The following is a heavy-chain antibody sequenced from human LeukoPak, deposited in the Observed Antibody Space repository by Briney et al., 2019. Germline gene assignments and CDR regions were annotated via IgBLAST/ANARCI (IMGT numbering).Heavy chain of an antibody. CDR2: ISSSGSTI. J-gene: IGHJ3*02. V-gene: IGHV3-48*03. D-gene: IGHD3-16*02. Sequence: GGTLRLSCAASGFTFSSYEMNWVRQAPGKGLEWVSYISSSGSTIYYSDYVKGRFTISRDNDKNSLYLQMNSLRAEDTAVYYCARGVRVWGTYRYSGYAFDIWGQGTMVTVSS. CDR3: ARGVRVWGTYRYSGYAFDI. CDR1: GFTFSSYE.